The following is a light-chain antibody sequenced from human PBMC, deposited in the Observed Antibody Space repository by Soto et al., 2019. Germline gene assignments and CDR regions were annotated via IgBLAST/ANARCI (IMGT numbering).Light chain of an antibody. CDR3: QQSGSSPRT. CDR1: QSVRSVY. CDR2: DAS. Sequence: EIVLTQSPGTLSLSPGERATLSCRASQSVRSVYLAWHQQKPGQAPRLLIYDASNRATGIPDRFSGSGSRTDFPLTINRLEPEVFVVYYCQQSGSSPRTFGQGTKLEIK. V-gene: IGKV3-20*01. J-gene: IGKJ2*01.